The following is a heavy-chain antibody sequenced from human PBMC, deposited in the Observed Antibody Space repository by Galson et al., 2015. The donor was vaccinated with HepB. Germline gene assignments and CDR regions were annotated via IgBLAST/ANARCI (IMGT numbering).Heavy chain of an antibody. V-gene: IGHV3-48*04. Sequence: SLRLSCAASGFTFSSYSMNWVRQAPGKGLEWVSYISSSSSTIYYADSVKGRFTISRDNAKNSLYLQMNSLRAEDTALYYCARASEYGAVAGTDAFDIRGQGTMVTVSS. CDR3: ARASEYGAVAGTDAFDI. CDR1: GFTFSSYS. D-gene: IGHD6-19*01. CDR2: ISSSSSTI. J-gene: IGHJ3*02.